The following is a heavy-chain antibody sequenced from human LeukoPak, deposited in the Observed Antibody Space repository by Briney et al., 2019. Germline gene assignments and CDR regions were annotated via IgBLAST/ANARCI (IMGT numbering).Heavy chain of an antibody. V-gene: IGHV3-23*01. CDR1: GFTFSSYA. CDR2: ISGSGGST. J-gene: IGHJ6*02. Sequence: PGGSLRLSCAASGFTFSSYAMSWVRQAPGKGLEWVSAISGSGGSTYYADSVKGRFTISRDNSKNTLYLQMNSLRDEDTAVYYCARDPLSSIPYYYYGMDVWGQGTTVTVSS. CDR3: ARDPLSSIPYYYYGMDV. D-gene: IGHD6-6*01.